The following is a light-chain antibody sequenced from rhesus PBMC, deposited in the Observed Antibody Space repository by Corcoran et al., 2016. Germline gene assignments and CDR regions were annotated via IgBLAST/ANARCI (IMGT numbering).Light chain of an antibody. CDR1: QGMNHY. J-gene: IGKJ2*01. CDR3: QQYNNSPSS. Sequence: DIQMTQSPSSLSAAVGDRVTITCRASQGMNHYLSWYQQKPGKAPKPLFYYASTLETGVPSRFSGSGSWTAYTLTLSSLQPEDLATYYFQQYNNSPSSFGQGTKVEIK. V-gene: IGKV1-66*01. CDR2: YAS.